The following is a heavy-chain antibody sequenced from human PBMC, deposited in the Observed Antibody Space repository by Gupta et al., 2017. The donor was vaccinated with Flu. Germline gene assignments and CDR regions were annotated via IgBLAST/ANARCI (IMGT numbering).Heavy chain of an antibody. CDR2: ISSTANTI. V-gene: IGHV3-48*01. Sequence: RQAPGKGLEWLSYISSTANTIYYSDSVKGRFTISRDSAKNSLYLQMNSLRAEDTAVYYCARSDSSGWYKTFDYWGQGTLVTVSS. CDR3: ARSDSSGWYKTFDY. J-gene: IGHJ4*02. D-gene: IGHD6-19*01.